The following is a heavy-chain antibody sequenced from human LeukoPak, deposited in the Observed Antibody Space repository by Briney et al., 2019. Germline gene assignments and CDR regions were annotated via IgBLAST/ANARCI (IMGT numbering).Heavy chain of an antibody. J-gene: IGHJ4*02. V-gene: IGHV3-64*01. Sequence: GGSLRLSCAASGFTFSNYAMHWVRQAPGKGLEYVSAISSNGDSPYYANSMKGRFTISRDNSKNTLYLQMGSLRAEDMAVHYCARADSGPSFPPDYWGQGTLVTVSS. CDR3: ARADSGPSFPPDY. CDR1: GFTFSNYA. CDR2: ISSNGDSP. D-gene: IGHD5-12*01.